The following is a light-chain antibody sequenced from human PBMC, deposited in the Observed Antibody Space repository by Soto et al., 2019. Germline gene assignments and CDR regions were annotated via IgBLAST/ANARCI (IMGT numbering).Light chain of an antibody. CDR1: SSDVGGYNY. CDR2: DVS. CDR3: SSYTSSSTLDRV. V-gene: IGLV2-14*01. Sequence: QSALTQPASVSGSPGQSITISCTGTSSDVGGYNYVSWYQQHPGKAPKHLIYDVSNRPSGVSNRFSGSKSGNTASLTISGLQAEDEADYYCSSYTSSSTLDRVFGGGTKLTVL. J-gene: IGLJ2*01.